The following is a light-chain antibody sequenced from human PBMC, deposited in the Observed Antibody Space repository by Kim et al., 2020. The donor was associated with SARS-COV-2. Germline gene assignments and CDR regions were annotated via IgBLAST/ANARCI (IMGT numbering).Light chain of an antibody. J-gene: IGKJ4*01. V-gene: IGKV1-8*01. CDR3: EQYYSYTLT. CDR1: QGISSY. CDR2: AAS. Sequence: AIRMTQSPSSFSASTGDRVTITCRASQGISSYLAWYQQKPEKAPKLLIYAASTLQSGVPSRFSGSGSGTDFTLTISCLQSEDFATYYCEQYYSYTLTLCAGTKVDIK.